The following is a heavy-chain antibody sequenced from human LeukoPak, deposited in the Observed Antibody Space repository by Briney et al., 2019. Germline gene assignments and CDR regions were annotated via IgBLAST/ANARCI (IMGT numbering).Heavy chain of an antibody. J-gene: IGHJ4*02. CDR2: LYTSGTT. V-gene: IGHV4-61*09. D-gene: IGHD6-19*01. CDR3: ARAGGSFGWYGMIDS. CDR1: GGSISSGSYY. Sequence: PSETLSLTCTMSGGSISSGSYYWTWIRQPAGKGLEWIGHLYTSGTTSYNPSLQSRVTISADTSRHQFSLRLTSVTAADTAVYYGARAGGSFGWYGMIDSWGQGTLVTVSS.